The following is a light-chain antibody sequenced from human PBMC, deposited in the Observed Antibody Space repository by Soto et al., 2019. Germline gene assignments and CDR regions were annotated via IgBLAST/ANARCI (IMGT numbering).Light chain of an antibody. Sequence: EIVLTQSPATLSLSPGERATLSCRASQSVRSYLAWYQQRPGQAPRLLIYDASNRATGIPARFSGSGSGTDFTLTISRLEPEDFAVYYCQQYGRSPFTFGPGTKVDIK. CDR1: QSVRSY. CDR2: DAS. CDR3: QQYGRSPFT. J-gene: IGKJ3*01. V-gene: IGKV3-11*01.